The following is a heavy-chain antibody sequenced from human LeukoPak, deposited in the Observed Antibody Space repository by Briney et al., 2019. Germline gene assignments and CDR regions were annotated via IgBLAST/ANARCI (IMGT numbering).Heavy chain of an antibody. CDR3: ARGQGSSSWYGY. CDR1: RYTFSSYD. Sequence: ASVKVSCKASRYTFSSYDINWVREAAGQGLEWMGWMNPNTGRTGFAQKFQGRLTMTRDTSISTAYMELSSLRSEDTAVYYCARGQGSSSWYGYWGQGTLVTVSS. J-gene: IGHJ4*02. D-gene: IGHD6-13*01. V-gene: IGHV1-8*01. CDR2: MNPNTGRT.